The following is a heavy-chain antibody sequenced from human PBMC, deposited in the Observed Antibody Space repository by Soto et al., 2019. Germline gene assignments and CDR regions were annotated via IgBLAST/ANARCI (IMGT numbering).Heavy chain of an antibody. D-gene: IGHD6-13*01. CDR1: GFTFSSYA. Sequence: QVQLVESGGGVVQPGRSLRLSCAASGFTFSSYAMHWVRQAPGKGLEWVAVISYDGSNKYYADSVKGRFTISRDNSKNTLYLQMNSLRAEDTAVYYCARDVEQQLVRSYYYGMDVWGQGTTVTVSS. V-gene: IGHV3-30-3*01. J-gene: IGHJ6*02. CDR2: ISYDGSNK. CDR3: ARDVEQQLVRSYYYGMDV.